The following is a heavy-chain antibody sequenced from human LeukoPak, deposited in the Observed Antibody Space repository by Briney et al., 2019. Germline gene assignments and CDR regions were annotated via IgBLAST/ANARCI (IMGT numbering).Heavy chain of an antibody. D-gene: IGHD3-3*01. J-gene: IGHJ4*02. Sequence: SVKVSCKASGGTFSSYAISWVRQAPGQGLEWMGGIIPIFGTANYAQKFQGRVTITADESTSTAYMELSSLRPEDTAVYYCARSVDFWSGPFDYWGQGTLVTVSS. CDR3: ARSVDFWSGPFDY. V-gene: IGHV1-69*13. CDR2: IIPIFGTA. CDR1: GGTFSSYA.